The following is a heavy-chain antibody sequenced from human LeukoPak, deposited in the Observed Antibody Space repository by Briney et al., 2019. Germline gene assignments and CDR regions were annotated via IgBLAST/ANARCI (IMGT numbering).Heavy chain of an antibody. CDR1: AFTFSNYA. CDR2: ISSSGGIT. CDR3: AKGATHYYDGGGYYPPHLDY. J-gene: IGHJ4*02. V-gene: IGHV3-23*01. Sequence: PGGSLRLSCTGSAFTFSNYAMNWVRQAPGKGLEWVSTISSSGGITYYADSVKGRFTISRDDSKNTVYLQMNSLRAEDTAVYHCAKGATHYYDGGGYYPPHLDYWGQGTLVTVSS. D-gene: IGHD3-22*01.